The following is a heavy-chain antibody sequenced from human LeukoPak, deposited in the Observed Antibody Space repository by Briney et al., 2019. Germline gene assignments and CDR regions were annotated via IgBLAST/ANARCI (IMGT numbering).Heavy chain of an antibody. D-gene: IGHD6-6*01. CDR1: GYSFTSYW. V-gene: IGHV5-51*01. CDR3: ASNRYSSSSRGYYYYMDV. J-gene: IGHJ6*03. CDR2: IYLGDSDT. Sequence: GESLKISCKGSGYSFTSYWIGWVRQMPGKGLEWMGIIYLGDSDTRYSPSFQGQVTISADKSISTAYLQWSSLKASGTAMYYCASNRYSSSSRGYYYYMDVWGKGTTVTVSS.